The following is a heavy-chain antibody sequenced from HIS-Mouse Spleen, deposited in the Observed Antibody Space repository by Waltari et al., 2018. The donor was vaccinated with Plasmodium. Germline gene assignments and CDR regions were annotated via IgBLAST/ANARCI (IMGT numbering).Heavy chain of an antibody. CDR1: GFTLSSYW. J-gene: IGHJ2*01. V-gene: IGHV3-7*01. CDR3: ASSWYWYFDL. CDR2: IKQDGSEK. Sequence: EVQLVESGGGLVQLGGSLRRSCAASGFTLSSYWMRWVRQAQGKGLEWVANIKQDGSEKYYVDSVKGRFTISRDNAKNSLYLQMNSLRAEDTAVYYCASSWYWYFDLWGRGTLVTVSS. D-gene: IGHD6-13*01.